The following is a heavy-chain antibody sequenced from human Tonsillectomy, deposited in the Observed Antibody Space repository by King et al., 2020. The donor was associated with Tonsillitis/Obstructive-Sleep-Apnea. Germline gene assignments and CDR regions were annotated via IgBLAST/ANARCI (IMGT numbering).Heavy chain of an antibody. J-gene: IGHJ4*02. Sequence: QLQESGPGLVKPSETLSLTCTVSGGSISSYYWSWIRPPPGKGLEWIGYIYYSGSTNYNPSLQSRVTISVDTSKNQFSLRLSSVTAADTAVYYCARHAERRFDFWGQGTLVTVSS. D-gene: IGHD1-26*01. CDR3: ARHAERRFDF. CDR1: GGSISSYY. CDR2: IYYSGST. V-gene: IGHV4-59*08.